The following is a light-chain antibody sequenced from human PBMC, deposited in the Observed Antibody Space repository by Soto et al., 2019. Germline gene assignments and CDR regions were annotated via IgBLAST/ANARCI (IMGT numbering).Light chain of an antibody. Sequence: EIVLTQSPDTLSLSPGERATLSCRASQSVGRNFLAWYQQKAGQAPRFLIHGASRRATDIPDRFSGSGSGTDFTLTISRLEPEDFAVYYCQQYADSPRTFGQGTKVEIK. V-gene: IGKV3-20*01. J-gene: IGKJ1*01. CDR1: QSVGRNF. CDR3: QQYADSPRT. CDR2: GAS.